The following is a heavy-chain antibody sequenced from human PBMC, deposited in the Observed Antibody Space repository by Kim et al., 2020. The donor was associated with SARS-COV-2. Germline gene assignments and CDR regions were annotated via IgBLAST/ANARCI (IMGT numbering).Heavy chain of an antibody. V-gene: IGHV4-31*03. CDR1: GGSISSGGYY. D-gene: IGHD6-13*01. Sequence: SETLSLTCTVSGGSISSGGYYWSWIRQHPGKGLEWIGYIYYSGSTYYNPSLKSRVTISVDTSKNQFSLKLSSVTAADTAVYYCARALETLSSSWPHHYYYYGMDVWGQGTTVTVSS. CDR2: IYYSGST. J-gene: IGHJ6*02. CDR3: ARALETLSSSWPHHYYYYGMDV.